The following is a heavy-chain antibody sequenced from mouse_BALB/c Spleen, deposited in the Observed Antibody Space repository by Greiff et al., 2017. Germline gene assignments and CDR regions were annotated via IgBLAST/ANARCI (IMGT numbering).Heavy chain of an antibody. D-gene: IGHD2-3*01. CDR2: IWSGGST. CDR1: GFSLTSYG. V-gene: IGHV2-2*02. Sequence: VRLQQSGPGLVQPSQSLSITCTVSGFSLTSYGVHWVRQSPGKGLEWLGVIWSGGSTDYNAAFISRLSISKDNSKSQVFFKMNSLQANDTAIYYCAKSGYYAIYAMDYWGQGTSVTVSS. J-gene: IGHJ4*01. CDR3: AKSGYYAIYAMDY.